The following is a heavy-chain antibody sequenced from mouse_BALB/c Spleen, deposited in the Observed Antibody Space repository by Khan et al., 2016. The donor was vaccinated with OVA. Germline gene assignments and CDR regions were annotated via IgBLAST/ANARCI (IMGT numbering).Heavy chain of an antibody. CDR1: GFSLTNYG. CDR3: AKQPYYHYYIMDY. J-gene: IGHJ4*01. V-gene: IGHV2-6-1*01. Sequence: VKLLESGPGLVAPSQSLPITCTISGFSLTNYGVHWVRQPPGKGLEWLVVIWSDGSTAYNSALNSRLSISKDNSKSQVFLKMNSLQTDDTAMYYCAKQPYYHYYIMDYWGQGTSVTVSS. D-gene: IGHD2-10*01. CDR2: IWSDGST.